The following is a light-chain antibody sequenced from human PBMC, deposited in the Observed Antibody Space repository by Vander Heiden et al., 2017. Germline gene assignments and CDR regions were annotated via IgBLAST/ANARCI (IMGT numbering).Light chain of an antibody. CDR3: QQSYSTPLT. J-gene: IGKJ4*01. CDR1: QSISSY. Sequence: DIQMTQSPSSLSASVGDRVTITCRASQSISSYLNWYQQKPGKAPQVLIYVASSLQSGVPSWFSGSGSGTDFTLTISSLQPEDFATYYCQQSYSTPLTFGGGTKVEIK. CDR2: VAS. V-gene: IGKV1-39*01.